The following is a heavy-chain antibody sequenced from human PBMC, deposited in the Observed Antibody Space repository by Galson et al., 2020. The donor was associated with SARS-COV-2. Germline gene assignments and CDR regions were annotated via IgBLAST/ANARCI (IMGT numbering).Heavy chain of an antibody. CDR3: AVDTATDYYYYYGMDV. J-gene: IGHJ6*02. CDR1: GFTFSSYS. Sequence: GESLKLSCAASGFTFSSYSMNWVRQAPGKGLEWVSSISSSSSYIYYADSVKGRFTISRDNAKNSLYLQMNSLRAEDTAVYYCAVDTATDYYYYYGMDVWGQGTTVTVSS. V-gene: IGHV3-21*01. D-gene: IGHD5-18*01. CDR2: ISSSSSYI.